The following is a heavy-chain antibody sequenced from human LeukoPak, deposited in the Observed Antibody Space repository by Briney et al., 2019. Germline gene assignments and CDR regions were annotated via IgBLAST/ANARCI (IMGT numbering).Heavy chain of an antibody. CDR3: ARENPSGYYNRPIDY. CDR2: IYYSGSI. D-gene: IGHD3-22*01. J-gene: IGHJ4*02. V-gene: IGHV4-59*01. Sequence: SETLSLTCTVSGAPISSYYWSWIRQPPGKGLEWIGDIYYSGSIKYNPSLKSRVTMSVDTSKNQFSLKLSSVTAADTAIYYCARENPSGYYNRPIDYWGQGTLVTVSS. CDR1: GAPISSYY.